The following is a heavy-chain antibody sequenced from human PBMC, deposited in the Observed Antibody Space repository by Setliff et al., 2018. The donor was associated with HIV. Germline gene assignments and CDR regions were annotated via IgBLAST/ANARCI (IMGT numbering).Heavy chain of an antibody. V-gene: IGHV3-66*02. CDR2: IYEGGLT. CDR1: GFALTSNY. Sequence: WGSLSLSCVASGFALTSNYISWVRQAPGKGLEWVSVIYEGGLTYYADSVEGRFTLSRDISKTPVYFQMNDLRPEDTAVYFCARSSRPDMRLAFDIWGQGTMVTVSS. D-gene: IGHD3-9*01. CDR3: ARSSRPDMRLAFDI. J-gene: IGHJ3*02.